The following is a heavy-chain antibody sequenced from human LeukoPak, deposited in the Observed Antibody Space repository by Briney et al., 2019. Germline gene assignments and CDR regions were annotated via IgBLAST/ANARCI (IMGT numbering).Heavy chain of an antibody. Sequence: GGSLRLSCAASGVSSCDYGMSWCRQGPRKGLELVSGINWSGVRPGYADPLNGRFTISRHNAKNTLYLQMNSVKPEDTAVYYCTRDSGSSQRGDYWGEGTMVTV. CDR3: TRDSGSSQRGDY. D-gene: IGHD1-26*01. CDR2: INWSGVRP. J-gene: IGHJ4*02. CDR1: GVSSCDYG. V-gene: IGHV3-20*04.